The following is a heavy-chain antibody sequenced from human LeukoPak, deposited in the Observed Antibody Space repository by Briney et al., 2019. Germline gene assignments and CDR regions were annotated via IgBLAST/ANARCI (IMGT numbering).Heavy chain of an antibody. CDR1: GYSISSGYY. J-gene: IGHJ4*02. CDR3: ARDGVARSRGYFDY. D-gene: IGHD5-12*01. CDR2: IYHSGST. V-gene: IGHV4-38-2*02. Sequence: SETLSLTCTVSGYSISSGYYWGWIRQSPGKGLEWIGSIYHSGSTYYNPSLKSRVTISVDTSKNQFSLKLSSVTAADTAVYYCARDGVARSRGYFDYWGQGTLVTVSS.